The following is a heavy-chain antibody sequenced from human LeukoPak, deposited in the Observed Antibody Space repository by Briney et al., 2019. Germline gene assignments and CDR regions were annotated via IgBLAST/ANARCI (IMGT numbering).Heavy chain of an antibody. CDR1: GFTFTDYA. D-gene: IGHD2-8*02. V-gene: IGHV3-30*04. J-gene: IGHJ4*01. CDR3: VRDSTSGAGYDF. Sequence: GGTLRLSCVASGFTFTDYAFNWGAQTPGQGMRGVAIISSDVNIQSYADPLKGRFTISRDTFRDPVFLKLTTLSAEDTALYYCVRDSTSGAGYDFWGPGTLVTVSS. CDR2: ISSDVNIQ.